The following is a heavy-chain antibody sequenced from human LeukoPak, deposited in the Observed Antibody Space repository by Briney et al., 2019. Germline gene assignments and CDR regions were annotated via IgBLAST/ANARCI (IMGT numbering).Heavy chain of an antibody. Sequence: GGSLRLSCAASGFTFSSYSMNWVRQAPGKGLEWVSAISGSGGSTYYADSVKGRFTISRDNSKNTLYLQMNSLRAEDTAVYYCAKDKRSLQIQPTSPFDYWGQGTLVTVSS. CDR1: GFTFSSYS. CDR2: ISGSGGST. CDR3: AKDKRSLQIQPTSPFDY. J-gene: IGHJ4*02. V-gene: IGHV3-23*01. D-gene: IGHD5-18*01.